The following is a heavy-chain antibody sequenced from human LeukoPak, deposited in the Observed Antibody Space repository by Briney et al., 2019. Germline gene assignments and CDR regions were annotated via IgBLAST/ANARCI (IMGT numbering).Heavy chain of an antibody. V-gene: IGHV3-48*03. CDR2: ISSGGSTI. CDR3: ASSYLSIGDY. J-gene: IGHJ4*02. Sequence: GGSLGLSCAASGLTFRSYEMNWVRQAPGKGLEWVSYISSGGSTIYYADSVKGRFTISRDNTKSSLYLQMNSLRAEDTAVYYCASSYLSIGDYWGQGTLVTVSS. CDR1: GLTFRSYE. D-gene: IGHD3-16*02.